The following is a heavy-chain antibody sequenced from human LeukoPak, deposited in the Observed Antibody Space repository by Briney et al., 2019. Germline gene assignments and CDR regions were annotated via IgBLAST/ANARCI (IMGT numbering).Heavy chain of an antibody. CDR2: ISISGGST. Sequence: GGSLRLSCAASGISISSYAMSWVRQAPGKGLEWVSGISISGGSTSYADSVKGRFTISRDNPRNTLYMETNSLRAEDTAMYYCAKDRLTATSTVRFDPWGQGTLVTVSS. D-gene: IGHD1-1*01. J-gene: IGHJ5*02. CDR1: GISISSYA. CDR3: AKDRLTATSTVRFDP. V-gene: IGHV3-23*01.